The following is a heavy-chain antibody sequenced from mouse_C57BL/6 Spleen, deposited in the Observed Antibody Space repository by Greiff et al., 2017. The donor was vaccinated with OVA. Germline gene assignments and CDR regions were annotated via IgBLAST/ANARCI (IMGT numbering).Heavy chain of an antibody. V-gene: IGHV5-17*01. J-gene: IGHJ4*01. CDR3: ALKWATYYAMDY. CDR1: GFTFSDYG. CDR2: ISSGSSTT. D-gene: IGHD3-1*01. Sequence: EVQLVESGGGLVKPGGSLKLSCAASGFTFSDYGMHWVRQAPEKGLEWVAYISSGSSTTYYADTVKGRFTISRDNAKNTLFLQMTSLRSEDTAMDYCALKWATYYAMDYWGQGTPVTVSS.